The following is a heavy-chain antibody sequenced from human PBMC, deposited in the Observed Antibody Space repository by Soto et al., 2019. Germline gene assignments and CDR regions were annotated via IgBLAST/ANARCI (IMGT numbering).Heavy chain of an antibody. CDR2: IIPIFGTA. Sequence: ASVKVSCKASGGTFSSYAISWVRQAPGQGLEWMGGIIPIFGTANYAQKFQGRVTITADESTSTAYMELSSLRSEDTAVYYCAREIAARTGGRNPQESSYYYYYGMDVWGQGTTVTVSS. V-gene: IGHV1-69*13. CDR3: AREIAARTGGRNPQESSYYYYYGMDV. D-gene: IGHD6-13*01. CDR1: GGTFSSYA. J-gene: IGHJ6*02.